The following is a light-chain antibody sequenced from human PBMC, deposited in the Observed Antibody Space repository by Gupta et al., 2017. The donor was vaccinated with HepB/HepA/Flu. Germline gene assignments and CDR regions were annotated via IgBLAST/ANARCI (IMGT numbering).Light chain of an antibody. V-gene: IGKV1-39*01. CDR3: QQSYSTPYT. CDR1: QSISSY. CDR2: AAS. Sequence: DIQMTQSPSSLSAFVGDRVTITCRASQSISSYLNWYQQKPGKAPKLLIYAASSLQSGVPSRFSGSGSGTDFTLTIGSLQPEDFATYYCQQSYSTPYTFGQGTKLEIK. J-gene: IGKJ2*01.